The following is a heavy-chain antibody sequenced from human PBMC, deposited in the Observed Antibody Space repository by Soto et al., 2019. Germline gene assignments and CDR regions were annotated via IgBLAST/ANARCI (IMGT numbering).Heavy chain of an antibody. D-gene: IGHD6-13*01. CDR2: LYYSGST. Sequence: QVQLQESGPGLVKPSQTLSLTCTVSGGSISSGGYYWSWIRQHPGKGLEWIGYLYYSGSTYYNPSLKSRVTISVDTSKNQFSLKLSSVTAADTAVYYCARVDQKQQMDYYYYMDVWGKGTTVTVSS. CDR1: GGSISSGGYY. V-gene: IGHV4-31*03. J-gene: IGHJ6*03. CDR3: ARVDQKQQMDYYYYMDV.